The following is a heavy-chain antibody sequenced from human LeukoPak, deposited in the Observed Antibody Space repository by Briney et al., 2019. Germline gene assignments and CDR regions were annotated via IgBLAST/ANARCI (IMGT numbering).Heavy chain of an antibody. D-gene: IGHD6-13*01. CDR3: AREEASPAAAGTRDAFDI. J-gene: IGHJ3*02. Sequence: SETLSLTCTVSGGSISSGDYYWSWIRQPPGKGLEWIGYIYYSGSTYYNPSLKSRVTTSVDTSKNQFSLKLSSVTAADTAVYYCAREEASPAAAGTRDAFDIWGQGTMVTVSS. CDR2: IYYSGST. CDR1: GGSISSGDYY. V-gene: IGHV4-30-4*01.